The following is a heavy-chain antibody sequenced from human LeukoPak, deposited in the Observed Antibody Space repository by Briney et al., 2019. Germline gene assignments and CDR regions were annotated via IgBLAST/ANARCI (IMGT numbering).Heavy chain of an antibody. J-gene: IGHJ4*02. Sequence: GGSLRLSCAASGFTFSSYAMSWVRQAPGKGLEWVSAFSGSGGSTYYADSVKGRFTISRDNSKNTLYLQMNSLRAEDTAVYYCAKVDDYDFWSGYPDYWGQGTLVTVSS. CDR2: FSGSGGST. D-gene: IGHD3-3*01. CDR3: AKVDDYDFWSGYPDY. V-gene: IGHV3-23*01. CDR1: GFTFSSYA.